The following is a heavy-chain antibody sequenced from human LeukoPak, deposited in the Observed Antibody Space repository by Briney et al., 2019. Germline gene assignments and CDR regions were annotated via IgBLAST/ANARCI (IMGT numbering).Heavy chain of an antibody. CDR2: IYHSGST. Sequence: PSETLSLTCTVSGYSISSGYYWGWIRQPPGKGLEWIGSIYHSGSTYYNPSLKSRVTISVDTSKNQFSLKLSSVTAADTAVYYCARDSYYYDLQGDYYYYYMDVWGKGTTVTVSS. D-gene: IGHD3-22*01. J-gene: IGHJ6*03. CDR3: ARDSYYYDLQGDYYYYYMDV. V-gene: IGHV4-38-2*02. CDR1: GYSISSGYY.